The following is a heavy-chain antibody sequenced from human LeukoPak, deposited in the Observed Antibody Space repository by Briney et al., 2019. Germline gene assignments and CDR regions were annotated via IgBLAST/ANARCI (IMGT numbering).Heavy chain of an antibody. J-gene: IGHJ4*02. Sequence: GASVKVSCKASGYTFTGYYMHWVRQAPGQGLEWMGWINPNSGGTNYAQKFQGRVTMTRDTSIRTAYMEVSSLRSDDTAVYYCARGQQWLEAFDYWGLGTLVTVSS. V-gene: IGHV1-2*02. D-gene: IGHD6-19*01. CDR3: ARGQQWLEAFDY. CDR1: GYTFTGYY. CDR2: INPNSGGT.